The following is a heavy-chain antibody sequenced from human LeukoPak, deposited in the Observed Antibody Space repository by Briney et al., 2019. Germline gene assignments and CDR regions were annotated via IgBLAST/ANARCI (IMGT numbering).Heavy chain of an antibody. D-gene: IGHD3-9*01. CDR3: ARQKWDILTGYPDY. CDR1: GGSISRSSYY. V-gene: IGHV4-39*01. CDR2: IYYSGRT. J-gene: IGHJ4*02. Sequence: PSETLSLTCTVSGGSISRSSYYWGWIRQPPGKGLEWTGSIYYSGRTYYNPSLKSRVTISVDTSKNQFSLKLSSVNAADTAVYYCARQKWDILTGYPDYWGQGTLVTVSS.